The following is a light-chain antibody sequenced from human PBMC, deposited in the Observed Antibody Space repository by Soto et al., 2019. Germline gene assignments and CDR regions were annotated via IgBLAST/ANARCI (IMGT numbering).Light chain of an antibody. CDR3: QQYDNSPFT. CDR1: QSVSSSS. J-gene: IGKJ3*01. V-gene: IGKV3-20*01. Sequence: EIVLTQSPGTLSLSPGERATLSCRASQSVSSSSLAWYQQKPGQAPRLLISGASNRATGIPDSFSGSGSGTDFTLTISRLDPEDFAVYYCQQYDNSPFTFGPGTKVDIK. CDR2: GAS.